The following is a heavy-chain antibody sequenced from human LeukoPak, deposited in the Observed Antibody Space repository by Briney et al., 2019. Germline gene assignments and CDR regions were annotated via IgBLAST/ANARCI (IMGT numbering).Heavy chain of an antibody. V-gene: IGHV1-46*01. D-gene: IGHD3-16*01. J-gene: IGHJ5*02. CDR3: ARDLLRQNWFDP. CDR2: ITPSGTFT. Sequence: GASVKVSCKASGYTFTGYYIHWVRQAPGQGPEWLGIITPSGTFTRYALKFQGRVTMNIDTFTSTVYMELSSLRSEDTAVYYCARDLLRQNWFDPWGQGTLVTVSS. CDR1: GYTFTGYY.